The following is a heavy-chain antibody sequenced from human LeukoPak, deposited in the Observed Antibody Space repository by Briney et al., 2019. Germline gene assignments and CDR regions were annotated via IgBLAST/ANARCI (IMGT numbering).Heavy chain of an antibody. CDR2: IRYDGSNK. D-gene: IGHD4-17*01. CDR3: AREGYGDLPIIYYGMDV. Sequence: PGGSLRLSCAASGFTFSSYGMHWVRQAPGKGLEWVAFIRYDGSNKYYADSVKGRFTISRDNSKNTLYLQMNSLRAEDTAVYYCAREGYGDLPIIYYGMDVWGQGTTVTVSS. CDR1: GFTFSSYG. J-gene: IGHJ6*02. V-gene: IGHV3-30*02.